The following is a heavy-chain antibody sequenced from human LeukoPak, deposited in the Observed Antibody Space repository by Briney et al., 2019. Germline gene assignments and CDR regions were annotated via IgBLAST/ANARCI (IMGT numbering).Heavy chain of an antibody. Sequence: PGGSLRLSCAASGFTFSSYWMSWVRQAPGKGLEWVANIKQDGSEKYYVDSVKGRFTISRDNAKNSLYLQMNSLRAEDTAVYYCAREWKSGSYYWFDPWGQGTLVTVSS. D-gene: IGHD1-26*01. J-gene: IGHJ5*02. CDR3: AREWKSGSYYWFDP. V-gene: IGHV3-7*01. CDR2: IKQDGSEK. CDR1: GFTFSSYW.